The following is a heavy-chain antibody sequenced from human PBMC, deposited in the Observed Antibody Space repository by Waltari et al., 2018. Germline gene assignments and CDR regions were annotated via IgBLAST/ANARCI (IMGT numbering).Heavy chain of an antibody. Sequence: EVQLVESGGGLVKPGGSLRLSCAASGFTFRSYSMTWVSQAPGKGLEWVSSISSSSSYIYYADSVKGRFTISRDNAKNSLYLQMNSLRAEDTAVYYCARAGIAAAGTPTYWGQGTLVTVSS. D-gene: IGHD6-13*01. J-gene: IGHJ4*02. V-gene: IGHV3-21*01. CDR1: GFTFRSYS. CDR2: ISSSSSYI. CDR3: ARAGIAAAGTPTY.